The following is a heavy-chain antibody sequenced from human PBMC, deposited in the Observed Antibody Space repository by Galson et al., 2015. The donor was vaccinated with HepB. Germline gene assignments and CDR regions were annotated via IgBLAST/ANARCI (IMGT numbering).Heavy chain of an antibody. CDR2: ASGSGATT. Sequence: SLRLSCAASGFTFSSYAMNWVRQAPGKGLEWVSGASGSGATTYYPDSVKGRFTISRDNSKNTLYLQMNSLRAEDTAVYYCAKGSTVMPRDYYYYMDVWGKATTVTVSS. V-gene: IGHV3-23*01. CDR1: GFTFSSYA. CDR3: AKGSTVMPRDYYYYMDV. D-gene: IGHD4-11*01. J-gene: IGHJ6*03.